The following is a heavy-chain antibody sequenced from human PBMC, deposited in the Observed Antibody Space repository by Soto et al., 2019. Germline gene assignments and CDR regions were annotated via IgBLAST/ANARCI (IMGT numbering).Heavy chain of an antibody. Sequence: GESLKISCAASGFTFSSYAMHWVRQAPGKGLEWVAVISYDGSNKYYADSVKGRFTISRDNSKNTLYLQMNSLRAEDTAVYYCARDRNGQWLVLGYWGQGTLVTSPQ. CDR2: ISYDGSNK. J-gene: IGHJ4*02. V-gene: IGHV3-30-3*01. D-gene: IGHD6-19*01. CDR1: GFTFSSYA. CDR3: ARDRNGQWLVLGY.